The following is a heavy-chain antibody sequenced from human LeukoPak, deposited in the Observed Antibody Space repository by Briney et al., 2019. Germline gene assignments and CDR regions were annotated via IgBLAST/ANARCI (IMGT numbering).Heavy chain of an antibody. D-gene: IGHD3-22*01. Sequence: GGSLRLSCAASGFTFSIYSMNWVRQAPGKGLEWVSYISSSSSTIYYADSVKGRFTISRDNAKNSLYLQMNSLRAEDTAVYYCARDKYSDSSGALDDAFDIWGQGTMVTVSS. CDR3: ARDKYSDSSGALDDAFDI. V-gene: IGHV3-48*01. CDR2: ISSSSSTI. CDR1: GFTFSIYS. J-gene: IGHJ3*02.